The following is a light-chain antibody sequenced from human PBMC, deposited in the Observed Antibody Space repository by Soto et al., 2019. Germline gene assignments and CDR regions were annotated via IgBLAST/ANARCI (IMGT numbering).Light chain of an antibody. V-gene: IGKV3-11*01. CDR2: DAS. J-gene: IGKJ4*01. Sequence: EIVLTQSPATLSLSPGDRATLSCRASQSISSHLSWYQQRPGQVVRLLIDDASHSATGIPVRFSGRVAGTDFTLTINILDDDDFVDYYCQQRNAGLTFGGGTKVEIK. CDR3: QQRNAGLT. CDR1: QSISSH.